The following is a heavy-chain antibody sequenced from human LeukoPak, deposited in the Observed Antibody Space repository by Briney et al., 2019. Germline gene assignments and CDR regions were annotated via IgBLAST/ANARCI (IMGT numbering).Heavy chain of an antibody. Sequence: PGGSLRLSCAASGFTFSSYAMHWVRQAPGKGLEWAAVISYDGSNKYYADSVKGRFTISRDNSKNTLYLQLNSLRPEDTAVYYCARDQLAYSGYDTLFDYWGQGSLVTVSS. CDR3: ARDQLAYSGYDTLFDY. J-gene: IGHJ4*02. CDR1: GFTFSSYA. CDR2: ISYDGSNK. V-gene: IGHV3-30-3*01. D-gene: IGHD5-12*01.